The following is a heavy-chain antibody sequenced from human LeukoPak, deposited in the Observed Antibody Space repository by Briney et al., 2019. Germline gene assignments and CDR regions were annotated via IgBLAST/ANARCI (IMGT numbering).Heavy chain of an antibody. CDR1: GFTFSSYG. CDR2: ISSGGGST. CDR3: AKGKAGVGATRGDAFDI. V-gene: IGHV3-23*01. J-gene: IGHJ3*02. D-gene: IGHD1-26*01. Sequence: GGSLRLSCAASGFTFSSYGVSWVRQAPGKGLEWVSAISSGGGSTYYADSVKGRFTVSRDNSKNTLHLQMNSLRADDTAVYYCAKGKAGVGATRGDAFDIWGQGTMVTVSS.